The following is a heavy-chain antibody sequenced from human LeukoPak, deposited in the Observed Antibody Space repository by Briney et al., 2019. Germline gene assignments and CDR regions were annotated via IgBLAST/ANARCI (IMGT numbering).Heavy chain of an antibody. Sequence: SETLSLTCTVSGGSISSYYWSWIRQPPGKGLEWIGYIYYSGSTNYNPSLKSRVTISVDTSKNQFSLKLSSVTAADTAVYYCARGKGLGSSWFRWFDPWGQGTLVTVSS. CDR3: ARGKGLGSSWFRWFDP. CDR1: GGSISSYY. D-gene: IGHD6-13*01. J-gene: IGHJ5*02. CDR2: IYYSGST. V-gene: IGHV4-59*01.